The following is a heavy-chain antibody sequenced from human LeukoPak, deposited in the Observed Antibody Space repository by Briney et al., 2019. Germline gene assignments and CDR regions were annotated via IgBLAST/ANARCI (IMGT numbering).Heavy chain of an antibody. CDR2: INHSGST. Sequence: SETLSLTCAVYGGSFSGYYWSWIRQPPGKGLEWIEEINHSGSTNYNPSLKSRVTISVDTSKNQFSLKLSSVTAADTAVYYCARGRRHTGSFGCWSQGTLVTVSS. CDR1: GGSFSGYY. J-gene: IGHJ4*02. CDR3: ARGRRHTGSFGC. D-gene: IGHD3-10*01. V-gene: IGHV4-34*01.